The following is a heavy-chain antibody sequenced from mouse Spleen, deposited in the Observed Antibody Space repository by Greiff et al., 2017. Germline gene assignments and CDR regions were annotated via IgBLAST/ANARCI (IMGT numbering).Heavy chain of an antibody. V-gene: IGHV3-2*02. D-gene: IGHD1-1*01. CDR2: ISYSGST. CDR3: ARSSITTALDY. J-gene: IGHJ2*01. CDR1: GYSITSDYA. Sequence: DVKLVESGPGLVKPSQSLSLTCTVTGYSITSDYAWNWIRQFPGNKLEWMGYISYSGSTSYNPSLKSRISITRDTSKNQFFLQLNSVTTEDTATYYCARSSITTALDYWGQGTTLTVSS.